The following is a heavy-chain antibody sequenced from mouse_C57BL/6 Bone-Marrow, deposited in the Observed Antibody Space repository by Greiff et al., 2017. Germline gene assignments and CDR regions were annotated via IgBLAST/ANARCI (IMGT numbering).Heavy chain of an antibody. D-gene: IGHD2-1*01. CDR3: ARGYYGSAGAMDD. J-gene: IGHJ4*01. V-gene: IGHV1-55*01. CDR2: IYPGSGST. CDR1: GYTFTSYW. Sequence: QVQLQQPGAELVKPGASVKMSCKASGYTFTSYWITWVKQRPGQGLEWIGDIYPGSGSTNSNEKFKSKATLTVDTSSSTAYMQLSSLTSEDSAVYYCARGYYGSAGAMDDWGQGTSVTVAS.